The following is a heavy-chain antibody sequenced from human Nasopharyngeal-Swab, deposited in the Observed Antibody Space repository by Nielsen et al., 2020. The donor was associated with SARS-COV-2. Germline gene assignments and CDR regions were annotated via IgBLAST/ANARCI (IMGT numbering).Heavy chain of an antibody. D-gene: IGHD3-16*01. CDR3: AREADEGLAYFDY. CDR2: ISYDGSNK. J-gene: IGHJ4*02. V-gene: IGHV3-30-3*01. CDR1: GFTFSSSA. Sequence: LTGAASGFTFSSSAMHRVRQAPGKGLEWVAVISYDGSNKYYADSVKGRFTISRDNSKNTLYLQMNSLRAEDTAVYYCAREADEGLAYFDYWGQGTLVTVSS.